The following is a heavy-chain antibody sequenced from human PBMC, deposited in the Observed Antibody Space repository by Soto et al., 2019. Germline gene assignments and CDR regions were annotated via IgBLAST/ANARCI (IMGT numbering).Heavy chain of an antibody. J-gene: IGHJ5*02. Sequence: QVQLMESGGGVVQPGRSLRLSCEASGFSIRNYGMHWVRQAPGKGLEWLAGIWHDGRSESYADYVGGRFTISRDNSNNTLYLQMNRLRAEDTAVYHCARDIDTSGSWSWFDPWGQGTLVTVSS. CDR3: ARDIDTSGSWSWFDP. CDR2: IWHDGRSE. CDR1: GFSIRNYG. D-gene: IGHD3-22*01. V-gene: IGHV3-33*01.